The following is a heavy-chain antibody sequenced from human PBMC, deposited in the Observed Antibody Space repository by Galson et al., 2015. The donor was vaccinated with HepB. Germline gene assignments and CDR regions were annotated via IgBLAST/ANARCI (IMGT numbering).Heavy chain of an antibody. J-gene: IGHJ3*01. Sequence: SLRLSCAVSGFIFSTYGVSWVRQAPGKGLLWVSTIDHTGSKTFYADSVKGRFTISRDNSKNTVYLKMNSLRAEDTALYYCAKSLEGRSEKDAFDFWGQGTMVTVSS. CDR2: IDHTGSKT. V-gene: IGHV3-23*01. D-gene: IGHD5-24*01. CDR1: GFIFSTYG. CDR3: AKSLEGRSEKDAFDF.